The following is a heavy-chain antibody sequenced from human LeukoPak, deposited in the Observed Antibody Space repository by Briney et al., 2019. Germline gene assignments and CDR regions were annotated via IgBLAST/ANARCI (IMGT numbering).Heavy chain of an antibody. V-gene: IGHV4-59*01. J-gene: IGHJ4*02. CDR3: ARTYYYDSSGYPYFDY. CDR2: IYYSGST. CDR1: GGSISSYY. Sequence: PSETLSLTRTVSGGSISSYYWSWIRQPPGKGLEWIGYIYYSGSTNYNPSLESRVTISVDTSKNQFSLKLSSVTAADTAVYYCARTYYYDSSGYPYFDYWGQGTLVTVSS. D-gene: IGHD3-22*01.